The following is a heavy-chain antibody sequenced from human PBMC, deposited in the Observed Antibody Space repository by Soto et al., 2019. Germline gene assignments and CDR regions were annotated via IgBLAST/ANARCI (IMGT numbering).Heavy chain of an antibody. CDR2: IYYSGST. CDR1: GSSISIYY. D-gene: IGHD3-10*01. Sequence: SETLSLTCTVSGSSISIYYWSLIRLPPGKGLEWIGFIYYSGSTKYNPSLKSRVTISVDTSKDQFSLKLSSVTAADTAVYYCARGGEGYYGSGSYYRALYYYYGMDVWGQATTVT. J-gene: IGHJ6*02. V-gene: IGHV4-59*01. CDR3: ARGGEGYYGSGSYYRALYYYYGMDV.